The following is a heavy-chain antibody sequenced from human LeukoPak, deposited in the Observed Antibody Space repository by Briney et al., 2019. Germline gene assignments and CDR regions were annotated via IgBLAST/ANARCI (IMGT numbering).Heavy chain of an antibody. D-gene: IGHD3-10*01. V-gene: IGHV4-34*01. Sequence: SETLSLTCAVYGGSLSGYYWSWIRQPPGKGLEWMGEINHSGSTNYNPSLKSRVTMSVQTSTNQFSLKLRSVTAADTAIYYCVRDSGPGVRRTLVAVGHLFDPWAREPWSPSPQ. CDR1: GGSLSGYY. CDR2: INHSGST. J-gene: IGHJ5*02. CDR3: VRDSGPGVRRTLVAVGHLFDP.